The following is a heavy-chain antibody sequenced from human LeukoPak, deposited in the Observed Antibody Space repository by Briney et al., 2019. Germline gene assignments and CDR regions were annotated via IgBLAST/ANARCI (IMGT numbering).Heavy chain of an antibody. CDR1: GYSFTSYW. Sequence: GESLKISCKGSGYSFTSYWIGWVRQMPGKGLEWMGIIHPGDSDTRYSPSLQGQVTISADKSISTAYLQWSSLKASDTAMYYCARGFSTSFRPYYYGMDVWGQGTTVTVSS. CDR3: ARGFSTSFRPYYYGMDV. V-gene: IGHV5-51*01. J-gene: IGHJ6*02. CDR2: IHPGDSDT. D-gene: IGHD2-2*01.